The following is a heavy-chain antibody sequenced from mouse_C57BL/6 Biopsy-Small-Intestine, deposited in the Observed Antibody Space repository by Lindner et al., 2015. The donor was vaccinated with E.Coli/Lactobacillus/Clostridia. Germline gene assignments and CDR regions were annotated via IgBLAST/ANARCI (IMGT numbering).Heavy chain of an antibody. D-gene: IGHD2-13*01. J-gene: IGHJ2*01. CDR1: GYTFTDYY. Sequence: QLQESGPELVKPGASVRMSCKASGYTFTDYYMNWVKQSHGKSLEWIGRVYPSNGDISYNQKFKGKATLTVDESLSTAYMQLNSLTSEDSAVYYCARSFGDYGDYWGQGTTLTVSS. V-gene: IGHV1-36*01. CDR3: ARSFGDYGDY. CDR2: VYPSNGDI.